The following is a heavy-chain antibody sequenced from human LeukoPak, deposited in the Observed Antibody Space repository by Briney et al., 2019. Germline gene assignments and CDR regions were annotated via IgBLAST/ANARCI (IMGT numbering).Heavy chain of an antibody. CDR1: GFDFSTYS. D-gene: IGHD6-13*01. CDR3: ARGGARSSSYYYYGMDV. Sequence: GGSLRLSCAASGFDFSTYSMHLVRRAPGRGLEWLSYIDSSSSTIYYADSVKGRFTISRDNAKNSLYLQMNSLRAEDTAVFYCARGGARSSSYYYYGMDVWGLGTTVTVPS. CDR2: IDSSSSTI. J-gene: IGHJ6*02. V-gene: IGHV3-48*01.